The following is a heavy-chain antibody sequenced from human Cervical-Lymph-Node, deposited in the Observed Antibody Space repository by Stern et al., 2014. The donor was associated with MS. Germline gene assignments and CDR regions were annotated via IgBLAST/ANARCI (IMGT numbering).Heavy chain of an antibody. CDR1: GFKFSIYW. Sequence: EVQLVQSGAELIRPGESLKISCKGSGFKFSIYWNAWVRQMPGKGLEWMGIIYPGDSEPRYSPSFQGQVPMSADKSTSTAYLQWSSLNASDTAMYFCARQTTAWASDVWGQGTLVTVSS. J-gene: IGHJ4*02. V-gene: IGHV5-51*01. CDR2: IYPGDSEP. CDR3: ARQTTAWASDV. D-gene: IGHD1-14*01.